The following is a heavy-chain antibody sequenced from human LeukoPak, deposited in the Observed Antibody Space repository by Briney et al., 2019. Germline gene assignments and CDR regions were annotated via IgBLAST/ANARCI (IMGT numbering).Heavy chain of an antibody. CDR2: LSSRSRYI. D-gene: IGHD2-2*02. CDR1: GFTFSNYA. Sequence: GGSLRLSCAASGFTFSNYAMTWVRQAPGKGLEWVSSLSSRSRYIYYADSLKGRFTISRDNSRNTLYLQMNSLRAEDTALYYCAKDFTYTNYYFDHWGQGTLVTVSS. V-gene: IGHV3-21*04. CDR3: AKDFTYTNYYFDH. J-gene: IGHJ4*02.